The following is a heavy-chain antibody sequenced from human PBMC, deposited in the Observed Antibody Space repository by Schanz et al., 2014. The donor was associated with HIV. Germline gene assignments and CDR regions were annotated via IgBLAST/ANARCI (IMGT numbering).Heavy chain of an antibody. CDR2: ISFDGGEK. D-gene: IGHD2-15*01. CDR1: GFTFSSYG. V-gene: IGHV3-30*03. Sequence: VQLVESGGGVVQPGRSLRLSCAASGFTFSSYGMHWVRQAPGKGLEWVAVISFDGGEKHYADSAKGRFTISRDNSKNTLYLQMNSLRAEDTAVYYCALSRPSGYGGSWYFDLWGRGTLVAVSS. CDR3: ALSRPSGYGGSWYFDL. J-gene: IGHJ2*01.